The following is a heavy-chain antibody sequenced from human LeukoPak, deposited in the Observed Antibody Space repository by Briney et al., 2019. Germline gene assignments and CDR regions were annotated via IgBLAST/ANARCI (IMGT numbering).Heavy chain of an antibody. CDR2: ISGSGGST. Sequence: GGSLRLSCATSGFTLSIYAMTWVRQAPGKGLEWVSTISGSGGSTYYADSVKGRFTISRDNSKNTLYLQMNRLRAEDTAVYYRAKESTVTPGNVNWFDTWGQGTLVTVSS. J-gene: IGHJ5*02. D-gene: IGHD4-17*01. V-gene: IGHV3-23*01. CDR1: GFTLSIYA. CDR3: AKESTVTPGNVNWFDT.